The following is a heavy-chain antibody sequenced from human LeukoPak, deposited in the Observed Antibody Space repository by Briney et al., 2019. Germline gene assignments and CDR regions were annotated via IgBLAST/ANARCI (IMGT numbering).Heavy chain of an antibody. V-gene: IGHV4-39*07. J-gene: IGHJ4*02. Sequence: PSETLSLTCTVSGGSISSSSYYWGWIRQPPGKGLEWIGSIYYSGSTYYNPSLKSRVTISVDTSKNQFSLKLSSVTAADTAVYYCARDVITMIVVVIGGFDYWGQGTLVTVSS. CDR3: ARDVITMIVVVIGGFDY. CDR2: IYYSGST. CDR1: GGSISSSSYY. D-gene: IGHD3-22*01.